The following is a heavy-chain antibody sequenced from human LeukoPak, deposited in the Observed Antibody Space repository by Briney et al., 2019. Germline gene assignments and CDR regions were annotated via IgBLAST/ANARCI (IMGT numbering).Heavy chain of an antibody. CDR1: GFTFSSYA. V-gene: IGHV3-30*04. J-gene: IGHJ4*02. CDR3: ARAPPDAYSSSWPYYFDY. CDR2: ISYDGSNK. Sequence: GSLRLSCAASGFTFSSYAMHWVRQAPGKGLEWVAVISYDGSNKYYADSVKGRFTISRDNSKNTLYLQMNSLRAEDTAVYYCARAPPDAYSSSWPYYFDYWGQGTLVTVSS. D-gene: IGHD6-13*01.